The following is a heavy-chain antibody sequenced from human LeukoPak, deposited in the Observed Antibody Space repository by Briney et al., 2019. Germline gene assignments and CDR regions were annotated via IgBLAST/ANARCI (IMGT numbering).Heavy chain of an antibody. Sequence: GGSLRLSCAASGFTFSSYGMHWVRQAPGKGLEWVAVISYDGSNKYYADSVKGRFTISRDNSKNTLHLQMNSLRAEDTAVYYCAKGEVVPAAMGEYFQHWGQGTLVTVSS. J-gene: IGHJ1*01. D-gene: IGHD2-2*01. CDR1: GFTFSSYG. CDR2: ISYDGSNK. CDR3: AKGEVVPAAMGEYFQH. V-gene: IGHV3-30*18.